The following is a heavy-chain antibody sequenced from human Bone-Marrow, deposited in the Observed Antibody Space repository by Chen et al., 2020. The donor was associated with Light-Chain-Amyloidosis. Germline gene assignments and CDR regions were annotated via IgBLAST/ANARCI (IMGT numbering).Heavy chain of an antibody. J-gene: IGHJ4*02. V-gene: IGHV3-30*18. CDR3: AKDRGPNFWSGYYMTD. Sequence: QVQLVESGGGVVQPGRSLRLSCAASGFTFSSYGMHWVLQAPGKGLEWVAVISYDGSNKYYADSVKGRFTISRDNSKDTLYLQMNSLRAEDTAVYYCAKDRGPNFWSGYYMTDWGQGTLVTVSS. CDR1: GFTFSSYG. CDR2: ISYDGSNK. D-gene: IGHD3-3*01.